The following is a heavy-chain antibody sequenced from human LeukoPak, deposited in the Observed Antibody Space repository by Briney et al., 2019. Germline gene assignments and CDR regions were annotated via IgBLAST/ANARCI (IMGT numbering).Heavy chain of an antibody. D-gene: IGHD5-18*01. CDR1: GFTFSSYG. Sequence: GGSLRLSCAASGFTFSSYGMSWVRQAPGKGLEWVSAISGSGGSTYYADSVKGRFTISRDNAKNSLYLQMNSLRAEDTAVYYCARHLSGVTGYTYGRGIDYWGQGTLVTVSS. CDR3: ARHLSGVTGYTYGRGIDY. V-gene: IGHV3-23*01. J-gene: IGHJ4*02. CDR2: ISGSGGST.